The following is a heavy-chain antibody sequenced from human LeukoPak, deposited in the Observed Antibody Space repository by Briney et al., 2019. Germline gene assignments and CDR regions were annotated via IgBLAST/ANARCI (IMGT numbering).Heavy chain of an antibody. CDR2: IAHDRNNK. J-gene: IGHJ4*02. CDR1: GFSFSNYG. Sequence: GGSLRLSCAASGFSFSNYGMHWVRQAPGKGLEWVAFIAHDRNNKYYADSVKGRFTISRDNSKNMLYLQMNSLRAEDTAVYYCARDDYSSGWYCAYWGQGALVTVSS. CDR3: ARDDYSSGWYCAY. V-gene: IGHV3-30*02. D-gene: IGHD6-19*01.